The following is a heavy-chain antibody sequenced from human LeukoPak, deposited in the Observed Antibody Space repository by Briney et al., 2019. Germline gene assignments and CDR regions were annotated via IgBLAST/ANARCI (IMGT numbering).Heavy chain of an antibody. V-gene: IGHV1-2*02. Sequence: ASVKVSCKASGYTLTGYYVHWVRQAPGQGLEWMGWINPNTGDTNYAQKFHGRVTMTRDTPITTVYMELSRLRSDDTAVYYCAREVTLIWDWGQGTLVTVSS. CDR3: AREVTLIWD. CDR2: INPNTGDT. CDR1: GYTLTGYY. J-gene: IGHJ4*02. D-gene: IGHD2-15*01.